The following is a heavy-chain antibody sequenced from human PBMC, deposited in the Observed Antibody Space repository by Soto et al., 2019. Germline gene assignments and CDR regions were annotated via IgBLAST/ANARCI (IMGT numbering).Heavy chain of an antibody. V-gene: IGHV4-34*01. CDR3: ARARYYYYYGMDV. Sequence: SETLSLTCAVYGGSFSGYYWSWIRQPPGKGLEWIGEINHSGSTNYNPSLKSRVTISVDTSKNQFSLKLSSVTAADTAVYYCARARYYYYYGMDVWGQGTTVTVSS. CDR1: GGSFSGYY. J-gene: IGHJ6*02. CDR2: INHSGST.